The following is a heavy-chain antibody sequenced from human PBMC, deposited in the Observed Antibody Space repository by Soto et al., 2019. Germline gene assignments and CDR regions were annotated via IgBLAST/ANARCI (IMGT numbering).Heavy chain of an antibody. D-gene: IGHD3-3*01. CDR3: ARGSGTSDYDFWSGYPAYFDY. J-gene: IGHJ4*02. CDR2: IYYSGST. CDR1: GGSISSYY. Sequence: SSETLSLTCTVSGGSISSYYWSWIRQPPGKGLEWIGYIYYSGSTNYNPSLKSRVTISVDTSKNQFSLKLSSVTAADTAVYYCARGSGTSDYDFWSGYPAYFDYWGQGTLVTVSS. V-gene: IGHV4-59*01.